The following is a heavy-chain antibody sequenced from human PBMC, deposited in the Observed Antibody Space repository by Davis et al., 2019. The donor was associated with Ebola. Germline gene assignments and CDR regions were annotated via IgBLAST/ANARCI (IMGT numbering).Heavy chain of an antibody. D-gene: IGHD5-24*01. V-gene: IGHV1-69*04. CDR3: ARGMAMGTNFDY. CDR2: IIPILGIA. J-gene: IGHJ4*02. CDR1: GGTFSSYA. Sequence: SVTVSCKASGGTFSSYAISWVRQAPGQGLEWMGRIIPILGIANYAQKFQGRVTITADKSTSTAYMELSSLRSEDTAVYYCARGMAMGTNFDYWGQGTLVTVSS.